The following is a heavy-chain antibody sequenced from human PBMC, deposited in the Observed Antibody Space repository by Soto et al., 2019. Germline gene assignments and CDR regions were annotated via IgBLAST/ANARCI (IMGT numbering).Heavy chain of an antibody. CDR1: GGSISSGGYY. J-gene: IGHJ2*01. Sequence: QVQLQESGPGLVKPSQTLSLTCTVSGGSISSGGYYWSWIRQHPGQGLEWIGYIYYSGTTYYKPYLKSRVTISVDTSKNQFSLKLSAVTAADTAVYYCARSLLPLLWFGDPREGYWYFELWGRGTLVTVSS. CDR2: IYYSGTT. V-gene: IGHV4-31*03. CDR3: ARSLLPLLWFGDPREGYWYFEL. D-gene: IGHD3-10*01.